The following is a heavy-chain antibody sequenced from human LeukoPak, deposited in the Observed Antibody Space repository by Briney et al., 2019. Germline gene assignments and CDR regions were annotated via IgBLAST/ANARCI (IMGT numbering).Heavy chain of an antibody. D-gene: IGHD6-6*01. V-gene: IGHV3-48*01. CDR1: GFTFSHYG. CDR2: ITADSSPM. CDR3: ARGRPVDY. Sequence: RPGGSLRLSCAASGFTFSHYGMNWVRQAPGKGLEWVSYITADSSPMFYADSVKGRFTISGDNAKNSVSLQMNSLRAEDTAVYYCARGRPVDYWGQGTLVTVSS. J-gene: IGHJ4*02.